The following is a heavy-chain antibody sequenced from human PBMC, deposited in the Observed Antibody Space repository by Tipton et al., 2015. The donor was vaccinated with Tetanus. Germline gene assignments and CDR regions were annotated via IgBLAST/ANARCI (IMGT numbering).Heavy chain of an antibody. D-gene: IGHD1-26*01. Sequence: TLSLTCTVSGASFSSGDYYWSWIRKPPGKDLEWIGYIYQTGTTYYNPSLKGRVTISVDTSKHRFSLKVNSVIAADTAVYYCARGLPREPFYFDYWGQGKQVSVSS. CDR3: ARGLPREPFYFDY. CDR1: GASFSSGDYY. V-gene: IGHV4-30-4*01. CDR2: IYQTGTT. J-gene: IGHJ4*02.